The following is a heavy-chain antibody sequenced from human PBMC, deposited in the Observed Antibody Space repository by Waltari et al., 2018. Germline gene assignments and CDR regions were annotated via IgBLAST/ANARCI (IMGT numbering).Heavy chain of an antibody. Sequence: QVQLQESGPGLVKPSETLSLTCPVSGGAIRGYYWGWIRQPPGKGLEWIGYIYYSGSTNYHPSLKRRVTISLDTSKNQCYLKLSSVTAADTAVYYCARFIRLQLDWFDPWGQGALVTVSS. CDR3: ARFIRLQLDWFDP. V-gene: IGHV4-59*08. CDR1: GGAIRGYY. D-gene: IGHD4-4*01. CDR2: IYYSGST. J-gene: IGHJ5*02.